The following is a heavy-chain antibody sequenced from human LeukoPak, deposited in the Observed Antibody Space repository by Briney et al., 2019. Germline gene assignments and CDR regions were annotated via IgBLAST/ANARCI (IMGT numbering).Heavy chain of an antibody. V-gene: IGHV3-23*01. D-gene: IGHD5-24*01. CDR3: AKDPLQLRELGWFDP. Sequence: GGSLRLSCAASGFTFSSYAMSWVRQAPGKGLEWVSAISGSGGSTYYADSVKGRFTISRDNSKNTLYLQMNSLRAEDTAVYYCAKDPLQLRELGWFDPWGQGTLVTVSS. J-gene: IGHJ5*02. CDR2: ISGSGGST. CDR1: GFTFSSYA.